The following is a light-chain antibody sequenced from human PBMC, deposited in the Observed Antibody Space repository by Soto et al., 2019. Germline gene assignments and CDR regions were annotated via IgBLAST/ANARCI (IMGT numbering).Light chain of an antibody. Sequence: DIQLTQSPSTLSASVGDTVTITCRASQNIVRWVAWHQQKPGEAPQLLIYDGASLQSGVPSRFGGSGSGTEFTLTISSLQPDDYATYYCQHYFSWPWTFGQGTKVDIK. J-gene: IGKJ1*01. V-gene: IGKV1-5*01. CDR1: QNIVRW. CDR3: QHYFSWPWT. CDR2: DGA.